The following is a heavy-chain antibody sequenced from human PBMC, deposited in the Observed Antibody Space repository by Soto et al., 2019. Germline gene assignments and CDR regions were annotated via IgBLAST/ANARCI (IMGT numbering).Heavy chain of an antibody. V-gene: IGHV2-5*02. Sequence: QITLNESGPTVVKPAETLTLTCTFSGFSLTTSGVGVGWIRQSPGKAPEWLALIYWDDDKRYSASLKSRLTITKDASKHQVVLTMASVDPADTATYSCAHRILRTVFGLVTTTAIYFVFWGQGTPVVVSS. CDR3: AHRILRTVFGLVTTTAIYFVF. CDR2: IYWDDDK. CDR1: GFSLTTSGVG. J-gene: IGHJ4*02. D-gene: IGHD3-3*01.